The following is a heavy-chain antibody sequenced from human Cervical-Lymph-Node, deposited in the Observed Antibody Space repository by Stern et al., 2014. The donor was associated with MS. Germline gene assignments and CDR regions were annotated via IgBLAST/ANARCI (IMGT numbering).Heavy chain of an antibody. CDR2: MNPSSGVT. CDR1: GYTFTYYY. Sequence: QVQLGQSGAEVKKPGASVKVSCKTSGYTFTYYYLHWVRQASGRGLEWIGRMNPSSGVTNYAPKFQGRVTMTRDTSMNTAYMELDNLRSDDTAVFYCASRVGGTALARWGQGTLVTVSS. V-gene: IGHV1-2*06. J-gene: IGHJ4*02. CDR3: ASRVGGTALAR. D-gene: IGHD1-1*01.